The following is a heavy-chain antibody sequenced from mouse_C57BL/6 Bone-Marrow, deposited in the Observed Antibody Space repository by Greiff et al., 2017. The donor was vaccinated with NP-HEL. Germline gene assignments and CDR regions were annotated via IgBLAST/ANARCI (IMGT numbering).Heavy chain of an antibody. CDR3: TTGVEGDY. D-gene: IGHD1-1*01. Sequence: DVKLVESGAELVRPGASVKLSCTASGFNIKDDYMHWVKQRPEQGLEWIGWIDPENGDTEYASKFQGKATITADTSSNTAYLQLSSLTSEDTAVYYCTTGVEGDYWGQGTTLTVSS. CDR2: IDPENGDT. V-gene: IGHV14-4*01. J-gene: IGHJ2*01. CDR1: GFNIKDDY.